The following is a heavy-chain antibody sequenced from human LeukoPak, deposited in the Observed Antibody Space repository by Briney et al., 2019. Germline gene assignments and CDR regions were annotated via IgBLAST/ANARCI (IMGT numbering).Heavy chain of an antibody. J-gene: IGHJ3*02. V-gene: IGHV3-23*01. CDR1: GSTLRNNI. CDR2: LSFIDDST. D-gene: IGHD2-2*01. CDR3: GREGYTSGYAGAFDT. Sequence: GGSLRLSCIASGSTLRNNIMTWVRQAPGKGLEWVSSLSFIDDSTYYADSVKGRFTISRDTSKNTLFLQMNSLIPEDTSVYYCGREGYTSGYAGAFDTWGQGTMVTVSS.